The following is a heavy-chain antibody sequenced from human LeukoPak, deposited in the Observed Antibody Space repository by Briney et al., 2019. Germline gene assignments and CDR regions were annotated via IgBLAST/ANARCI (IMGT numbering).Heavy chain of an antibody. CDR3: ARDRGGYTYSHDY. CDR1: GGSFSGYY. D-gene: IGHD5-18*01. Sequence: SETLCLTCAVYGGSFSGYYWSWIRRPPGKGLEWIGEIYHDGSTNYNPSLKSRVTISMDKSKNQLSLKLNFVTAADTAVYYCARDRGGYTYSHDYWGQGTLVTVSS. J-gene: IGHJ4*02. V-gene: IGHV4-34*01. CDR2: IYHDGST.